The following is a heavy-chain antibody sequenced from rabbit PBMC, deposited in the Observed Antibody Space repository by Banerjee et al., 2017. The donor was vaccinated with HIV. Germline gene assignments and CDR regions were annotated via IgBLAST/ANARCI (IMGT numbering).Heavy chain of an antibody. D-gene: IGHD4-1*01. CDR3: ARDLAGVIGWNFNL. CDR2: IDAGSSGST. CDR1: GFSFNGNYH. V-gene: IGHV1S45*01. J-gene: IGHJ4*01. Sequence: QEQLEESGGDLVKPGASLTLTCTASGFSFNGNYHMCWVRRAPGKGLEWIACIDAGSSGSTYYANWAKGRFTISKTSSTTVTLQMTSLTAADTATYFCARDLAGVIGWNFNLWGPGTLVTVS.